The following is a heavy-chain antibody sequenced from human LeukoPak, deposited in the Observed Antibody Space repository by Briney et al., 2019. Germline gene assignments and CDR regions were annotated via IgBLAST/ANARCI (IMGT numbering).Heavy chain of an antibody. CDR3: ARDISYDYGDYARIGAFDY. V-gene: IGHV3-20*04. CDR2: INWNGGST. Sequence: PGASLRLSCAASGFTFADYGMSWVRQAPGKGLEWVSGINWNGGSTGYADSVKGRFTISRDTAKNSPYLQMNSLRDEDTALYYCARDISYDYGDYARIGAFDYWGQGTLVTVSS. CDR1: GFTFADYG. J-gene: IGHJ4*02. D-gene: IGHD4-17*01.